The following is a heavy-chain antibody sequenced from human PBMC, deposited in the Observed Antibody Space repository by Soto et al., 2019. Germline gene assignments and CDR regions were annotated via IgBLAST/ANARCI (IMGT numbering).Heavy chain of an antibody. D-gene: IGHD3-3*01. V-gene: IGHV3-9*01. J-gene: IGHJ6*03. CDR2: ISWNSGSI. CDR3: AKGGTGGVVIIGSYYYMDV. Sequence: EVQLVESGGGLVQPGRSLRLSCAASGFTFDDYAMHWVRQAPGKGLEWVSGISWNSGSIGYADSVKGRFTISRDNAKNSLYQQMNSLRAEDTALYYCAKGGTGGVVIIGSYYYMDVWGKGTTVTVSS. CDR1: GFTFDDYA.